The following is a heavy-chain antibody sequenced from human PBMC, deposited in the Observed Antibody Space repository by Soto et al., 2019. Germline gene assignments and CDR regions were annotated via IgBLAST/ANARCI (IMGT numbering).Heavy chain of an antibody. J-gene: IGHJ4*02. CDR1: VYTFTSYR. CDR2: ISGYNGNT. D-gene: IGHD1-1*01. Sequence: SSVKVSCKASVYTFTSYRISWVRQAPGQGLEWMGWISGYNGNTNLAQKFQGRVTMTRDTSTSTVYMELSSLRSEDTAIYYCSRGYPPRDQLGNLPGAFWGQGTLVTVSS. V-gene: IGHV1-18*01. CDR3: SRGYPPRDQLGNLPGAF.